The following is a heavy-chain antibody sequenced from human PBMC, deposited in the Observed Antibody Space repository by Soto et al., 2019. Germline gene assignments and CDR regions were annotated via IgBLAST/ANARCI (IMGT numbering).Heavy chain of an antibody. D-gene: IGHD6-19*01. CDR3: ARERRIAVAVHAEYFQH. CDR2: INPNSGGT. V-gene: IGHV1-2*02. Sequence: GASVKVSCKASGYTFTGYYMHWVRQAPGQGLEWMGWINPNSGGTNYAQKFQGRVTMTRDTSISTAYMELSRLRSDDTAVYYCARERRIAVAVHAEYFQHWGQGTLVTVYS. J-gene: IGHJ1*01. CDR1: GYTFTGYY.